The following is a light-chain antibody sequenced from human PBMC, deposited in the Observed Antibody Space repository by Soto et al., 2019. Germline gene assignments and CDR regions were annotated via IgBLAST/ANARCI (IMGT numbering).Light chain of an antibody. V-gene: IGLV6-57*01. Sequence: NFMLTQPHSVSESPGKTVTMSCTRSSGSIASNYVQWYQQRPGSSPTTVIYEYSQRPSGVPDRFSGSIDTSSNSASLIISGLKTEDEADYYCQSYDTSKWVFGGGTKLTVL. J-gene: IGLJ3*02. CDR3: QSYDTSKWV. CDR1: SGSIASNY. CDR2: EYS.